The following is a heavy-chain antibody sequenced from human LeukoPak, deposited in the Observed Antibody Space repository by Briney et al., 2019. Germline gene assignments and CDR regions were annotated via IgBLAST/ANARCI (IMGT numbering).Heavy chain of an antibody. Sequence: GGSLRLSCAASGFTFSSYVMHWVRQAPGKGLEWVAFIRYDGSNKYYADSVKGRFTISRDNSKNTLYLQMNSLRAEDTAVYYCAKEWDVATDAFDIWGQGTMVTVSS. CDR2: IRYDGSNK. D-gene: IGHD1-26*01. V-gene: IGHV3-30*02. CDR3: AKEWDVATDAFDI. CDR1: GFTFSSYV. J-gene: IGHJ3*02.